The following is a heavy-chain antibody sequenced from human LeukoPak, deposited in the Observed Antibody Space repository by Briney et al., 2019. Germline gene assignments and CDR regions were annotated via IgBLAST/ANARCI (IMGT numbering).Heavy chain of an antibody. J-gene: IGHJ4*02. CDR2: INTNTGNP. CDR3: ARQGPGYCGSTSCYGVAY. Sequence: ASVKVSRKASGGTFTSYAMNWVRQAPGQGLEWMGWINTNTGNPTYAQGFTGRFVFSLDTSVSTAYLQISSLKAEDTAVYYCARQGPGYCGSTSCYGVAYWGQGTLVTVSS. CDR1: GGTFTSYA. D-gene: IGHD2-2*01. V-gene: IGHV7-4-1*02.